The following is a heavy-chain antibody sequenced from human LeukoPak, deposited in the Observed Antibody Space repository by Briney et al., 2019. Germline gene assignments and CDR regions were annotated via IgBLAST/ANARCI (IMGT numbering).Heavy chain of an antibody. D-gene: IGHD4-11*01. J-gene: IGHJ6*02. Sequence: SETLSLTCTVSGGSISSSSWSWVRQDPGKRLEWIGFIWYSGDTDYNPSLRSRVTISVDTSKNQFSLKLNSVTAADTAVYYCARDDHSPHYHYALGVWGQGITVTVSS. V-gene: IGHV4-59*01. CDR1: GGSISSSS. CDR3: ARDDHSPHYHYALGV. CDR2: IWYSGDT.